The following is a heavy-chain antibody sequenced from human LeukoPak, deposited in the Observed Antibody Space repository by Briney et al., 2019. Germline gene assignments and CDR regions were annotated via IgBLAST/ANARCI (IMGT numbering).Heavy chain of an antibody. Sequence: ASVKVSCKASGYTFTSYGISWVRQAPGQGLEWMGWISAYNGNTNYAQKLQGRVTMTTDTSTNTAYMELRSLRSDDTAVYYCARDGYDYVWGSYRYRSPSFSGADYWGQGTLVTVSS. CDR3: ARDGYDYVWGSYRYRSPSFSGADY. J-gene: IGHJ4*02. CDR2: ISAYNGNT. CDR1: GYTFTSYG. D-gene: IGHD3-16*02. V-gene: IGHV1-18*01.